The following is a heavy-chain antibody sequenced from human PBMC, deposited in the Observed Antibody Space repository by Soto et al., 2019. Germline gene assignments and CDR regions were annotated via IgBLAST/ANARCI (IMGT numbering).Heavy chain of an antibody. CDR1: GYTFTGYY. D-gene: IGHD6-13*01. J-gene: IGHJ4*02. CDR3: ARDVYSSSWSKIDY. CDR2: INPNSGGT. V-gene: IGHV1-2*04. Sequence: ASVKVSCKASGYTFTGYYMHWVRQAPGQGLEWMGWINPNSGGTNYAQKFQGWVTMTRDTSISTAYMELSRLRSDDTAVYYCARDVYSSSWSKIDYWGQGTLVTLSS.